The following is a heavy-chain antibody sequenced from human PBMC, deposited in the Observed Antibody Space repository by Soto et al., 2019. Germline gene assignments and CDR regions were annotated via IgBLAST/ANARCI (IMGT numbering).Heavy chain of an antibody. D-gene: IGHD6-13*01. V-gene: IGHV1-18*01. CDR2: INAYNGNT. J-gene: IGHJ4*02. Sequence: QVQLVQSGAEVKKPGASVKVSCKASGYTFKSYGISWVRQAPGQGLEWMGWINAYNGNTKYAQKLQGRVTMTTDTSTSTAYMERRSMRSEDTAVYYCARELWQQLVDYWGQGTLVTVSS. CDR3: ARELWQQLVDY. CDR1: GYTFKSYG.